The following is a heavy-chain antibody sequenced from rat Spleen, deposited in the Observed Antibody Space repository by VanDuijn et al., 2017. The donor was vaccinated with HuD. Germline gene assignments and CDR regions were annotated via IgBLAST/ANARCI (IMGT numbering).Heavy chain of an antibody. J-gene: IGHJ1*01. CDR3: ATSYWYFDF. CDR1: GHSITSSYR. V-gene: IGHV3-3*01. CDR2: IDSAGST. Sequence: EVHLQESGPGLVKPSQSLSLTCSVTGHSITSSYRWNWIRKFPGNKLEWMGYIDSAGSTNYNPSLKSRISITRDTSKNQFFLQVNSITTEDTATYYCATSYWYFDFWGPGSTVTVSS.